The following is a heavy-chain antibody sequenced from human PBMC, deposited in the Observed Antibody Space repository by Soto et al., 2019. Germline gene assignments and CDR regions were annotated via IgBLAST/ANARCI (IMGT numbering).Heavy chain of an antibody. CDR2: INPNSGGT. V-gene: IGHV1-2*02. CDR1: GYTVTGYY. J-gene: IGHJ6*02. CDR3: ARDQSPSSGWPGMDV. D-gene: IGHD6-19*01. Sequence: ASMKVSCKACGYTVTGYYMHLVRQAPGQGLEWMGWINPNSGGTNYAQKFQGRFTMTRDTSISTAYMELNRLRSDDTAVYYCARDQSPSSGWPGMDVWGQGTTFTVAS.